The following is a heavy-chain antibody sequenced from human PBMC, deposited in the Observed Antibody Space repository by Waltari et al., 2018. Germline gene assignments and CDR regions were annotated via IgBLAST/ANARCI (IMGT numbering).Heavy chain of an antibody. V-gene: IGHV1-46*01. CDR1: GYTFTSYS. CDR2: INPSGGST. J-gene: IGHJ4*02. CDR3: ARDRSLDYGDYSFDY. Sequence: QVQLVQSGAEGKKPGASVKVSCKASGYTFTSYSMHWVRQAPGQGLEWMGIINPSGGSTSYAQKFQGRVTMTRDTSTSTVYMELSSLRSEDTAVYYCARDRSLDYGDYSFDYWGQGTLVTVSS. D-gene: IGHD4-17*01.